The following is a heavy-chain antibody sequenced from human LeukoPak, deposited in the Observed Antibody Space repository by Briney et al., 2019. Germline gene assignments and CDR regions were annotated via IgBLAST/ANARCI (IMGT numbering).Heavy chain of an antibody. V-gene: IGHV5-51*01. D-gene: IGHD3-16*01. CDR3: VSQLCGFHHYFDY. Sequence: EASLHISCKGSGYSFTNYWIGCVRQLPGKGLEWIGIIYPGDSDTRYSPYFQGQVTISADKSISTAYLQWSSLKASDTAMYYCVSQLCGFHHYFDYWGQGSLVTVSS. J-gene: IGHJ4*02. CDR2: IYPGDSDT. CDR1: GYSFTNYW.